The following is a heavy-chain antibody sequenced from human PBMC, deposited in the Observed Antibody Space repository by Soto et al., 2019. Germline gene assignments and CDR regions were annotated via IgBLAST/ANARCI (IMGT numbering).Heavy chain of an antibody. J-gene: IGHJ6*02. D-gene: IGHD1-7*01. Sequence: QPGGSLRLSCAASGFTFSSYWMHWVRQAPGKGLVWVSRINSDGSSTSYADSVKGRFTISRDNAKNTLYLQMNSLGAEDTAVYYCARSVLPHWNSLYYGMDVWGQGTTVTVSS. V-gene: IGHV3-74*01. CDR3: ARSVLPHWNSLYYGMDV. CDR1: GFTFSSYW. CDR2: INSDGSST.